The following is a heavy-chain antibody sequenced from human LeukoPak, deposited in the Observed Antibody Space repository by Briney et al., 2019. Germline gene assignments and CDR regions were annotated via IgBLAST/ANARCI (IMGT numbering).Heavy chain of an antibody. Sequence: SETLSLTCTVSGYSISSGYYWGWIRQPPGQGLEWIGSIFHSGNTYYNPSLKSRVTVSMDTSKNQFSLNPYSVTASDTAVHYCAKGTPVSGFDGFDIWGQGTMVTVSS. CDR3: AKGTPVSGFDGFDI. J-gene: IGHJ3*02. CDR2: IFHSGNT. CDR1: GYSISSGYY. V-gene: IGHV4-38-2*02. D-gene: IGHD3-10*01.